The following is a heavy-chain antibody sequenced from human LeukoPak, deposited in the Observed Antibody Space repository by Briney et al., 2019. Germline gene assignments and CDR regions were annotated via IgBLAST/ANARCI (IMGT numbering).Heavy chain of an antibody. V-gene: IGHV3-21*01. CDR1: GFTVSSNY. Sequence: GGSLRLSCAASGFTVSSNYMSWVRQAPGKGLEWVSSISSSSYIYYADSVKGRFTISRDNAKNSLYLQMNSLRAEDTAVYYCARDGDRVYHAFDIWGQGTMVTVSS. D-gene: IGHD2-2*02. J-gene: IGHJ3*02. CDR3: ARDGDRVYHAFDI. CDR2: ISSSSYI.